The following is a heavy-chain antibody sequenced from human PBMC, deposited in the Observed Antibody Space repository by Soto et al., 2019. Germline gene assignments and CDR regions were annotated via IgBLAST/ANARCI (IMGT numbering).Heavy chain of an antibody. CDR1: GDSISSGEYY. Sequence: QVHLQESGPGLVKPSETLSLTCSVSGDSISSGEYYWNWIRQHPVKGLEWIGFVHYSGSTFYNPSLESPVSISIHTSQNRFSLKVTSVTSADTAVYYCARRPTGSGSSYFENWGQGTLITVSS. V-gene: IGHV4-31*01. CDR3: ARRPTGSGSSYFEN. CDR2: VHYSGST. J-gene: IGHJ4*02. D-gene: IGHD3-10*01.